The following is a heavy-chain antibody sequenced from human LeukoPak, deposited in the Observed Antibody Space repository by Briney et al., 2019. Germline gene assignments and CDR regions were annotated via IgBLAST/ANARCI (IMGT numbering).Heavy chain of an antibody. CDR1: GFTFSSYG. CDR2: ITRSTS. Sequence: GGSLRLSCAASGFTFSSYGMSWVRQAPGKGLEWVSSITRSTSYADSVKGRFTISRDNAKNSLYLQMNSLKNEDAAVYYCVTEVSGSFPTWGQGTLVTVSS. J-gene: IGHJ4*02. D-gene: IGHD1-26*01. V-gene: IGHV3-21*03. CDR3: VTEVSGSFPT.